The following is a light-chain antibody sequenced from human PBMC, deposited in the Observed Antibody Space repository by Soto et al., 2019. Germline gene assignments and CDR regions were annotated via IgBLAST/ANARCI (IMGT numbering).Light chain of an antibody. CDR2: DAS. CDR1: QSVGSN. CDR3: QQRGTWPPRS. Sequence: EIVLTQSPATLSLSPGDRAILSCRASQSVGSNLAWYQQKPGQAPRLLIYDASNRASGIPARFSGSGSGTDFTLTIGNLEPEDFAVYYCQQRGTWPPRSFGGGTKVEIK. J-gene: IGKJ4*01. V-gene: IGKV3-11*01.